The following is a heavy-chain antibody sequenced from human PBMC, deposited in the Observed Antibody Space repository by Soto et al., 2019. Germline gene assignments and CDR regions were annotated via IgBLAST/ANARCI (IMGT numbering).Heavy chain of an antibody. CDR1: GYTFTSYV. D-gene: IGHD1-26*01. CDR3: ARASGSAYWFDP. J-gene: IGHJ5*02. V-gene: IGHV1-18*01. CDR2: ISAYNGNT. Sequence: ASVKVACKASGYTFTSYVISGVRQAPGQGLEWMGWISAYNGNTNYAQKLQGRVTMTTDTSTSTAYMELRSLRSDDTAVYYCARASGSAYWFDPWGQGTLVTVS.